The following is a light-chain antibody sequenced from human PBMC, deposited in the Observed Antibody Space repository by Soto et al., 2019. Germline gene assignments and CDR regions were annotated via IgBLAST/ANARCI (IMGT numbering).Light chain of an antibody. V-gene: IGLV1-44*01. CDR1: SSNIGSNT. J-gene: IGLJ7*01. CDR3: AAWDDSLLL. Sequence: QAVVTQPPSASGTPGQRVTISCSGSSSNIGSNTVNWYQQLPGTAPKLLIYSNNQRPSGVPDRFSGSKSGTSASLAISGLQSEDEADYYCAAWDDSLLLFGGGTQLTVL. CDR2: SNN.